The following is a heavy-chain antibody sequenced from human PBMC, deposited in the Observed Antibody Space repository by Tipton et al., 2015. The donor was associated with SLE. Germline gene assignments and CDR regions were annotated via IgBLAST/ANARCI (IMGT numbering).Heavy chain of an antibody. CDR2: IYYSGST. J-gene: IGHJ4*02. D-gene: IGHD6-19*01. V-gene: IGHV4-59*11. CDR1: GAPTRSQI. CDR3: ARDRGGWYNFDS. Sequence: TLSLTCTVFGAPTRSQIWNWIRQPPGKPPGWIGNIYYSGSTRYNPSLKSRVTMSIDTSKNQFSLKLSSVTAADTAVYYCARDRGGWYNFDSWGQGTLVTVSS.